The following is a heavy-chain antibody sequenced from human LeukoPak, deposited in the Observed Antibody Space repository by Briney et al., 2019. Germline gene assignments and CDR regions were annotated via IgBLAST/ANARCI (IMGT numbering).Heavy chain of an antibody. J-gene: IGHJ4*02. CDR1: GGSISSYY. CDR3: ARHETYYDSSGYYRVFDY. Sequence: SETLSLTCTVSGGSISSYYWSWIRQPPGKGLEWIGYIYYSGSTNYNPSLKSRVTISVDTSKNQFSLKPSSVTAADTAVYYCARHETYYDSSGYYRVFDYWGQGTLVTVSS. CDR2: IYYSGST. D-gene: IGHD3-22*01. V-gene: IGHV4-59*08.